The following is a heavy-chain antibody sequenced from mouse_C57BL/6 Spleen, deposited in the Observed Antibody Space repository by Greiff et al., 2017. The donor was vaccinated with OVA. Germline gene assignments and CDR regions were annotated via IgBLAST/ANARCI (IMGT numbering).Heavy chain of an antibody. D-gene: IGHD2-3*01. V-gene: IGHV5-17*01. CDR1: GFTFSDYG. J-gene: IGHJ4*01. Sequence: EVKLVESGGGLVKPGGSLKLSCAASGFTFSDYGMHWVRQAPEKGLEWVAYISSGSSTIYYADTVKGRFTISRDHAKNTLFLQMTSLRSEDTAMYYCARNDGYSMDYWGQGTSVTVSS. CDR3: ARNDGYSMDY. CDR2: ISSGSSTI.